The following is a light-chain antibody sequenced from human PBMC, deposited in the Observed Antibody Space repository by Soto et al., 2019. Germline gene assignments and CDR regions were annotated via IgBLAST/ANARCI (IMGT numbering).Light chain of an antibody. Sequence: FTQSPGNLPLHPRARATLHCRASQSVSSSSLAWYQQKPRQAPRLLIYSESTRATGIPDRFSGSGSGTEFTLTISSLQPDDFATYYCQHYNSYSFGQGTKVDIK. CDR2: SES. CDR1: QSVSSSS. CDR3: QHYNSYS. J-gene: IGKJ1*01. V-gene: IGKV3-20*01.